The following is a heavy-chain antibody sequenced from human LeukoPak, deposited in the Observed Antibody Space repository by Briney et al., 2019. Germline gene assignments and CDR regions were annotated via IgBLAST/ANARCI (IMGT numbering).Heavy chain of an antibody. CDR1: GGSISGYY. V-gene: IGHV4-59*01. CDR2: IYYSGSSGST. CDR3: ARHQAGGSFDY. Sequence: PSETLSLTCIVSGGSISGYYWSWIRQPPGKGLEWIRYIYYSGSSGSTDYNPSLKSRVTISVDMSKNQFSLKLSSVTAADAALYYCARHQAGGSFDYWGQGTLVTVSS. D-gene: IGHD1-26*01. J-gene: IGHJ4*02.